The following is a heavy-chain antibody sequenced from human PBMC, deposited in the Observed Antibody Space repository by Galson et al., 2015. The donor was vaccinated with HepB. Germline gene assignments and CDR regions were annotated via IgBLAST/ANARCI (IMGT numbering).Heavy chain of an antibody. J-gene: IGHJ4*02. CDR3: ARVSWVGHYSYYFDY. D-gene: IGHD2-15*01. V-gene: IGHV3-21*04. CDR1: GFTFSSYS. CDR2: ISSSSSYI. Sequence: SLRLSCAASGFTFSSYSMNWVRQAPGKGLEWVSSISSSSSYIYYADSVKGRFTISRDNAKNSLYLQMNSLRAEDTAVYYCARVSWVGHYSYYFDYWGQGTLVTVSS.